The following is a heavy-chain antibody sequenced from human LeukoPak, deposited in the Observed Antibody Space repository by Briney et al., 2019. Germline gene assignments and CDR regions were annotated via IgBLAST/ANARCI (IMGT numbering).Heavy chain of an antibody. CDR1: GFTFSDYY. V-gene: IGHV3-11*01. J-gene: IGHJ4*02. CDR3: VKLKSGSWFDY. CDR2: ISSSGSTI. Sequence: GGSLRLSCAASGFTFSDYYRSWIRQAPGKGLEWVSYISSSGSTIYYADSVKGRFTISRDNAKNSLYLQMNSLRAKDTAVYYCVKLKSGSWFDYWGQGTLVTVSS. D-gene: IGHD6-13*01.